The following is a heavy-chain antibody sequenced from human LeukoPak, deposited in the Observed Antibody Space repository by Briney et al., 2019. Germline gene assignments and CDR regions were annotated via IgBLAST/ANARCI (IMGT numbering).Heavy chain of an antibody. D-gene: IGHD4-23*01. CDR3: ASAPRWGGCAWQDY. V-gene: IGHV3-30*04. CDR2: ISYDGSNK. Sequence: GGSLRLSCAASGFTFSSYPIHWVRQAPGKGLEWVAVISYDGSNKYYADSVKGRFTISRHNPKNALYLQMNSLRAEDRPVYYCASAPRWGGCAWQDYWGRGTLVTVSS. CDR1: GFTFSSYP. J-gene: IGHJ4*02.